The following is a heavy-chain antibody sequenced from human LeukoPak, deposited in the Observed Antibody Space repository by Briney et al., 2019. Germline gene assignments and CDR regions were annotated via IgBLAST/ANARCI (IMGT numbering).Heavy chain of an antibody. Sequence: PGGSLRLSCAASGLTVSRYWMSWVRQTPGGGLEWVANIKQDENEQDYVDSVRGRFTISRDNVKNSLYLQMNSLRVEDTALYFCATYSGVHHKTFDDWGQGTLVTVSS. D-gene: IGHD1-26*01. CDR3: ATYSGVHHKTFDD. J-gene: IGHJ4*02. CDR1: GLTVSRYW. V-gene: IGHV3-7*03. CDR2: IKQDENEQ.